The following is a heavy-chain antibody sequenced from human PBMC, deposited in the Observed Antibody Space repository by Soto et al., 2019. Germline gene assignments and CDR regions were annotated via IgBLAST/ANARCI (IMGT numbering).Heavy chain of an antibody. CDR1: GGSFRSSTYS. CDR2: IHYSVIT. Sequence: PSVTLSLICSVSGGSFRSSTYSWGWIRPPPGKGLEWIGTIHYSVITYYNASLKSRVTISVDTSKSHFSLKLSSVTAADTAVYYCARHNLGTATGTGYYAMDVWGQGTTVTVS. CDR3: ARHNLGTATGTGYYAMDV. D-gene: IGHD6-13*01. V-gene: IGHV4-39*01. J-gene: IGHJ6*02.